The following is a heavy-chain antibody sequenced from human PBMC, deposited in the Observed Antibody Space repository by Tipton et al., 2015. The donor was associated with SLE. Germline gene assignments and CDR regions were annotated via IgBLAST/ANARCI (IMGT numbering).Heavy chain of an antibody. J-gene: IGHJ3*02. Sequence: TLSLTCAVYGGSFRGYYWSWIRQPPGKGLEWIGSIYHSGSTYYNPSLKSRVTISVDTSKNQFSLKLSSVTAADTAVYYCARKRNGMGIWDQGTMVTVSS. CDR1: GGSFRGYY. CDR3: ARKRNGMGI. CDR2: IYHSGST. V-gene: IGHV4-34*01. D-gene: IGHD5-24*01.